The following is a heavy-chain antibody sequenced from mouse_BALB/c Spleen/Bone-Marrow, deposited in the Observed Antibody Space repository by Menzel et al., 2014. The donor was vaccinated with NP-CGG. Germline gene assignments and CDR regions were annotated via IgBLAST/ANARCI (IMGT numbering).Heavy chain of an antibody. J-gene: IGHJ2*01. Sequence: QVQLKQSGSVLVRPGASVKLSCKASGYTFTSSWMHWAKQRPGQGLEWIGEIHPNSGNTNYNEKFKGKATLTVDTSSSTAYVDLSSLTSEDSAVYYSAGQGFDYWGQGTTLTVSS. CDR3: AGQGFDY. D-gene: IGHD3-3*01. V-gene: IGHV1S130*01. CDR2: IHPNSGNT. CDR1: GYTFTSSW.